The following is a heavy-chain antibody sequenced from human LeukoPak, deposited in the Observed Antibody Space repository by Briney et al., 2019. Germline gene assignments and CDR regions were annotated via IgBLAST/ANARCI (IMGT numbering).Heavy chain of an antibody. J-gene: IGHJ4*02. D-gene: IGHD3-10*01. CDR2: INHSGST. V-gene: IGHV4-34*01. CDR1: GGSFSGYY. Sequence: SSETLSLTCAVYGGSFSGYYWSWIRQPPGKGLEWIGEINHSGSTNYNPSLKSRVTMSVDTSKNQFSLKLSSVTAADTAVYYCARVMVRGSGYFDYWGQGTLVTVSS. CDR3: ARVMVRGSGYFDY.